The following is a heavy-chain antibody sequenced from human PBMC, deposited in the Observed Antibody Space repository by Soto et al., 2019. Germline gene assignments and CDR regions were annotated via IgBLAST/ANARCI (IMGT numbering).Heavy chain of an antibody. CDR3: ARGYYHDRDLDF. CDR1: GYMFTAFY. CDR2: LNPNSGGT. V-gene: IGHV1-2*02. J-gene: IGHJ4*02. Sequence: ASVKVSCKASGYMFTAFYMHWVRQAPGQGLDWMGWLNPNSGGTTYGQKFQGRVNMTRDKSISTAYMELTKLTSDDTAIYFCARGYYHDRDLDFWGQGSLVTVSS. D-gene: IGHD3-22*01.